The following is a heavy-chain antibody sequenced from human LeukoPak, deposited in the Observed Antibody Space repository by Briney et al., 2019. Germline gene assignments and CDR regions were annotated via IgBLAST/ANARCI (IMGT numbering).Heavy chain of an antibody. D-gene: IGHD4-17*01. J-gene: IGHJ4*02. V-gene: IGHV1-18*01. CDR3: ARDRDYGDYNTQDLFVY. Sequence: ASVNVSCKASGYTFTNYGISWVRQAPVQGLEWMGWISAYNGNTNYAQKLQGRVTMTTDTSTSTAYMELRSLRSDDTAVYYCARDRDYGDYNTQDLFVYWGQGTLVTVSS. CDR1: GYTFTNYG. CDR2: ISAYNGNT.